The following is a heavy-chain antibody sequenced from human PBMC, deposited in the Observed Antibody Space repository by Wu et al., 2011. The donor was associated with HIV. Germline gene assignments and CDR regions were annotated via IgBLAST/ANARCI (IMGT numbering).Heavy chain of an antibody. CDR1: GYTFTSYG. CDR2: ISAYNGNT. J-gene: IGHJ5*02. D-gene: IGHD6-19*01. V-gene: IGHV1-18*01. CDR3: ARDHSSGWPSKGGSYNWFRP. Sequence: QVQLVQSGAEVKKPGASVKVSCKASGYTFTSYGISWVRQAPGQGLEWMGWISAYNGNTNYAQKLQGRVTMTTDTSTSTAYMELRSLRSDDTAVYYCARDHSSGWPSKGGSYNWFRPVGQGTLVHRLL.